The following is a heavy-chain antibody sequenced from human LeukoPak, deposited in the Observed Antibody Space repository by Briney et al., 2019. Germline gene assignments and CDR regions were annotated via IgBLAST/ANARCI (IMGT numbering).Heavy chain of an antibody. D-gene: IGHD3-9*01. Sequence: GGSLRLSCAASGFTFSSYWMSWVRQAPGEGLEWVANIKQDGSEKYYVDSVKGRFTISRDNAKNSLYLQMNSLRAEDTAVYYCARGVDSLRYFDWFLYYFDYWGQGTLVTVSS. J-gene: IGHJ4*02. V-gene: IGHV3-7*03. CDR1: GFTFSSYW. CDR2: IKQDGSEK. CDR3: ARGVDSLRYFDWFLYYFDY.